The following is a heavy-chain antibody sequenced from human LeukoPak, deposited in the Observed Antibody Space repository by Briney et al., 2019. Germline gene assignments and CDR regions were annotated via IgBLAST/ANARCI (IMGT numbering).Heavy chain of an antibody. CDR3: ARVSPVPQDIVVVPVAGNYFDY. Sequence: SETLSLTCAVYGGSFSGYYWSWIRQPPGKGLEWIGEINHSGSTNYNPSLKSRVTISVDTSKNQFSLKLSSVTAADTAVYYCARVSPVPQDIVVVPVAGNYFDYWGQGTLVTVSS. CDR1: GGSFSGYY. CDR2: INHSGST. J-gene: IGHJ4*02. V-gene: IGHV4-34*01. D-gene: IGHD2-2*01.